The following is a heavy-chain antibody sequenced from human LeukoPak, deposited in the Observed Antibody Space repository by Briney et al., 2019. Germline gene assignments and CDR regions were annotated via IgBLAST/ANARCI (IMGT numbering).Heavy chain of an antibody. J-gene: IGHJ3*02. D-gene: IGHD3-3*01. Sequence: PGGSLRLSCAASGFTFSDYYMSWIRQAPGKGLEWVSYISSSGSTIYYADSVKGRFTTSRDNAKNSLYLQMNSLRAEDTAVYYCARAEAGYYDFWPAGAFDIWGQGTMVTVSS. CDR2: ISSSGSTI. CDR3: ARAEAGYYDFWPAGAFDI. CDR1: GFTFSDYY. V-gene: IGHV3-11*01.